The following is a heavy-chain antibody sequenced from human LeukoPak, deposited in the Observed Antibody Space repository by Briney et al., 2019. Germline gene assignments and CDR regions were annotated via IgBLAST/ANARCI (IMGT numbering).Heavy chain of an antibody. J-gene: IGHJ4*02. V-gene: IGHV3-23*01. D-gene: IGHD6-6*01. CDR3: AKTAGFSRSGIDY. Sequence: PGGSLRLSCAASGITFSSYAMAWVRQAPGKGLEWVSGISGNGGGTYYAGSMKGRFTVSRDNSKNTLYLHMDSLRDDDTAVYYCAKTAGFSRSGIDYWGQGTLVTVSS. CDR1: GITFSSYA. CDR2: ISGNGGGT.